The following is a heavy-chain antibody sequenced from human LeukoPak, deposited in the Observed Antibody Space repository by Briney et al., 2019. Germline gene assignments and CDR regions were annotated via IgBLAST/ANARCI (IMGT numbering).Heavy chain of an antibody. V-gene: IGHV1-18*01. CDR3: ARVWNLYGSGSSYYYAYYYMDV. CDR2: IGAYNGNT. CDR1: GYTFTSYG. Sequence: ASVKVSCKPSGYTFTSYGIRLVRHAPGPGLEAMGWIGAYNGNTNYAQKLPGRVTMTTDTSTSTDYMELRSLTSDDAAVYYCARVWNLYGSGSSYYYAYYYMDVWGKGTTVTVSS. J-gene: IGHJ6*03. D-gene: IGHD3-10*01.